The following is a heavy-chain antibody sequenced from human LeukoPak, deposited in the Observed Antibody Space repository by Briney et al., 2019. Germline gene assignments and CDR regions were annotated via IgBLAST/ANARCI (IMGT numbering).Heavy chain of an antibody. J-gene: IGHJ4*02. CDR2: ISWNSGSI. CDR1: GFTFDDYA. V-gene: IGHV3-9*01. Sequence: GGSLRLSCAASGFTFDDYAMHWVRQAPGKGLEWVSGISWNSGSIGYADSVKGRFTISRDDAKNSLYLQMDFLRAEDTAVYYCGRGSVTELDFRGQGTLVTVSS. CDR3: GRGSVTELDF. D-gene: IGHD2-21*02.